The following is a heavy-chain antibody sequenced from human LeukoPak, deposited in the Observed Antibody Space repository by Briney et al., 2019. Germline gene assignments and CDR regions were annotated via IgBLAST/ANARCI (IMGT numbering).Heavy chain of an antibody. CDR2: INHSGST. J-gene: IGHJ6*03. D-gene: IGHD4-17*01. Sequence: PSETLSLTCAVYGGSFSGYYWSWIRQPPGKGLEWIGEINHSGSTNYNPSLKSRVPISVDTSKNQFSLKLSSVTAADTAVYYCARGRLTTVTDYYYYYYYMDVWGKGTTVTVSS. CDR3: ARGRLTTVTDYYYYYYYMDV. V-gene: IGHV4-34*01. CDR1: GGSFSGYY.